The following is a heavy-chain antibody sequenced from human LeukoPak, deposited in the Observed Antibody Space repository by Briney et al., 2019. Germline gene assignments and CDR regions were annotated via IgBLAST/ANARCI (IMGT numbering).Heavy chain of an antibody. Sequence: PSETLSLTCTVSGGSISSGGYYWSWIRQHPGKGLEWIGYIYYGGDTKYNPSLKSRVTTSVDTSKNQFSLKLSSVTAADTAVYSCARDVXSYGPDXWGQGTLVTXSS. CDR1: GGSISSGGYY. D-gene: IGHD5-18*01. J-gene: IGHJ4*02. V-gene: IGHV4-31*03. CDR3: ARDVXSYGPDX. CDR2: IYYGGDT.